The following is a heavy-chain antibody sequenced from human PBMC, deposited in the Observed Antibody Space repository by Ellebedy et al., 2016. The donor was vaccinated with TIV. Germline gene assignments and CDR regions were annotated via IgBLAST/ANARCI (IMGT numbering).Heavy chain of an antibody. Sequence: GESLKISCAASGFTFSSYAIHWVRQAPGKGLEWVAVISYDGSNKYYADSVKGRFAISRDNSKNTVYLQMNSLRAEDTGVYDCARGNRTFNPWGQGTLVTVSS. CDR3: ARGNRTFNP. V-gene: IGHV3-30*09. J-gene: IGHJ5*02. CDR2: ISYDGSNK. CDR1: GFTFSSYA. D-gene: IGHD1-14*01.